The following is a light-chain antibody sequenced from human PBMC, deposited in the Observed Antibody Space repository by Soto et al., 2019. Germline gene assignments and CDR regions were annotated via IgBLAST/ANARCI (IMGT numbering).Light chain of an antibody. J-gene: IGKJ1*01. CDR3: QQSYSNPWT. Sequence: DIQMTQSPSTLLASVGDRVTIASRATQSISTSLAWYQQTQGQAPKLLIYAASSLQSGVPSRFSGSGSGTDFTLPISSLQPEDFETYYCQQSYSNPWTFGQGTKVDI. CDR1: QSISTS. CDR2: AAS. V-gene: IGKV1-39*01.